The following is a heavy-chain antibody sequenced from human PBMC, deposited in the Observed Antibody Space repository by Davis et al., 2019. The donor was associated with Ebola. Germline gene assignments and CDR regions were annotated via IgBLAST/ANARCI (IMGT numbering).Heavy chain of an antibody. D-gene: IGHD6-19*01. Sequence: SLNISCAASGSTFSSYSMNWVRQAPGKGLEWVAVISYDGNNKYYADSVKGRFTISRDNSKNTLYLQMNSLRAEDTAVYYCSKGLKVSGWYYFDYWGQGTLVTVSS. CDR1: GSTFSSYS. J-gene: IGHJ4*02. CDR2: ISYDGNNK. V-gene: IGHV3-30*18. CDR3: SKGLKVSGWYYFDY.